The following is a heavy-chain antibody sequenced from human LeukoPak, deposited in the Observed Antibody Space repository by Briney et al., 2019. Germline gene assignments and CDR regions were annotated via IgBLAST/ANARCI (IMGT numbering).Heavy chain of an antibody. CDR1: GGSISSSHYY. Sequence: PSETQSLTCTVSGGSISSSHYYWGWIRQPPGKGLEWIGSIYSGGTTSYSPSLESRVTISVDTSENQFSLKLSSVTAADTAIYFCARHDPSGSYNNDFDYWGQGTLVTVSS. J-gene: IGHJ4*02. CDR3: ARHDPSGSYNNDFDY. D-gene: IGHD3-10*01. V-gene: IGHV4-39*01. CDR2: IYSGGTT.